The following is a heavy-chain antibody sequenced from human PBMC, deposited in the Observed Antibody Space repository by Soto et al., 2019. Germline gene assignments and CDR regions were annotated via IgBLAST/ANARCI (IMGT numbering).Heavy chain of an antibody. D-gene: IGHD5-18*01. Sequence: NPSETLSLTCTVSGGSIRSGGYYWSWLRQSPRRGLEWIGNIYYSGSTYYNPSLKSRLTISVDTSKNQFSLNLSSVTAADTAVYYCARDRLMATAGTARHYFGLDVWGQGTTVTVSS. V-gene: IGHV4-31*03. CDR3: ARDRLMATAGTARHYFGLDV. CDR2: IYYSGST. CDR1: GGSIRSGGYY. J-gene: IGHJ6*02.